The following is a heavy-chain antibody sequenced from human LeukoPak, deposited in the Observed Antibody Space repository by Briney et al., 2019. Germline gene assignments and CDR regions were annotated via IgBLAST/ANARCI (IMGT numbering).Heavy chain of an antibody. CDR2: IAYDGSRA. CDR1: GFTFGGYG. Sequence: GGSLRLSGAGSGFTFGGYGMHWFRQTPGKGLEWVAVIAYDGSRAFYADSVKGRFTISRDNSKNTMSVQMDDLRAEDTAVYYCTRYNNDHFDYWGQGTLVTVSS. D-gene: IGHD1-14*01. CDR3: TRYNNDHFDY. J-gene: IGHJ4*02. V-gene: IGHV3-33*01.